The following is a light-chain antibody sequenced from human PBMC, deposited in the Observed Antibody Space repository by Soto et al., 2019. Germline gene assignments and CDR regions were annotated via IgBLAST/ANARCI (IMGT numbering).Light chain of an antibody. CDR3: QQFYTWTLT. CDR1: QSVSRS. J-gene: IGKJ3*01. Sequence: DIVMTQSPATLSVSPGEGATLSCRASQSVSRSLAWYQQKPGQAPRLVLYHASTRATGIPDRFSGSGSGTEFTLTIASLQSEDFAVYYCQQFYTWTLTFGPGTKVDI. V-gene: IGKV3-15*01. CDR2: HAS.